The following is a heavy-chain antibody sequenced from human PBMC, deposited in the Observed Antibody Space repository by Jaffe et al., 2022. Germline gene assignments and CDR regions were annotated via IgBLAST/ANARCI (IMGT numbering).Heavy chain of an antibody. CDR3: ARERSITIFGVVDQKYYFDY. CDR2: INPSGGST. V-gene: IGHV1-46*03. CDR1: GYTFTSYY. D-gene: IGHD3-3*01. J-gene: IGHJ4*02. Sequence: QVQLVQSGAEVKKPGASVKVSCKASGYTFTSYYMHWVRQAPGQGLEWMGIINPSGGSTSYAQKFQGRVTMTRDTSTSTVYMELSSLRSEDTAVYYCARERSITIFGVVDQKYYFDYWGQGTLVTVSS.